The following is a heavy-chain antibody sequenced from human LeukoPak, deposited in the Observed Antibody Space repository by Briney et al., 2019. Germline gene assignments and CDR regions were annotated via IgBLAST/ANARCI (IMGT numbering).Heavy chain of an antibody. Sequence: GGSLRLSCAASGFTFSSYAMSWVRQAPGKGLEWVSAISGSGGSTYYADSVKGRFTISRDNSKNTLYLQMNSLRAEDTAVYYCARTVVSSRGGDYWGQGTLVTVSS. CDR1: GFTFSSYA. J-gene: IGHJ4*02. D-gene: IGHD1-1*01. V-gene: IGHV3-23*01. CDR2: ISGSGGST. CDR3: ARTVVSSRGGDY.